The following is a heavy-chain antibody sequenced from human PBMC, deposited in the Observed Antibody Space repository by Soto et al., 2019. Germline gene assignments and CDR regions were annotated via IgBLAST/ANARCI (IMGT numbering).Heavy chain of an antibody. V-gene: IGHV4-30-2*01. D-gene: IGHD3-3*01. Sequence: PSETLSLTCAVSGDSITSVGYSWSWIRQPPGKALEWIGYIYHTGTTYYTAALKSRVTISLDRSKNQISLSLNSVTAADTAVYYCAATVFGEYSHYALDVWGQGTTVTVSS. CDR3: AATVFGEYSHYALDV. J-gene: IGHJ6*02. CDR1: GDSITSVGYS. CDR2: IYHTGTT.